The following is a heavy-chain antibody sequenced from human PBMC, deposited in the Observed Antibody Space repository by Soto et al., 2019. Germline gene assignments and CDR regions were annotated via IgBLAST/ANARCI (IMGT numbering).Heavy chain of an antibody. CDR2: INAGNGNT. D-gene: IGHD3-22*01. CDR3: AASGYYDSSGCLNY. V-gene: IGHV1-3*01. CDR1: GYTFTSYA. Sequence: ASVKVSCKASGYTFTSYAIHWVRQAPGQSLEWMGWINAGNGNTKYSQKFQGRVTITRDTSASTAYMELSSLKSEDTAVYYCAASGYYDSSGCLNYCGQGTLVTVSS. J-gene: IGHJ4*02.